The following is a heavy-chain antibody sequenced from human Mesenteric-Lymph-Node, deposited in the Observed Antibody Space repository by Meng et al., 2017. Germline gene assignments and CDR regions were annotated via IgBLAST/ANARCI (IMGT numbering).Heavy chain of an antibody. CDR1: GGSISCSNW. D-gene: IGHD6-13*01. CDR3: AIHFAGYSSSWYVGDYFDY. V-gene: IGHV4-4*02. CDR2: IYHSGST. Sequence: VPLEEWGPGLVKVSWILCLSWAVSGGSISCSNWWSWVRKPAGKGLEWIGEIYHSGSTNYNPSLKSRVTISVDKYKHQFSLKMSSVTAADTAVYYCAIHFAGYSSSWYVGDYFDYWGQGTLVTVSS. J-gene: IGHJ4*02.